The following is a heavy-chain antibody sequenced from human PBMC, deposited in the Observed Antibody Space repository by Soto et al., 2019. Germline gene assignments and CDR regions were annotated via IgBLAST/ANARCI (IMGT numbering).Heavy chain of an antibody. V-gene: IGHV3-53*01. CDR2: IYAGGDT. CDR1: GFSVSDDY. Sequence: GGSLRLSCAASGFSVSDDYVTWVRQAPGKGLEWVSVIYAGGDTFYADSVKGRFTISRDTSENMVYLQMRSLTVEDTAVYHCARGLGFCSGGACYEYWGQGTVVTVSS. J-gene: IGHJ4*02. CDR3: ARGLGFCSGGACYEY. D-gene: IGHD2-15*01.